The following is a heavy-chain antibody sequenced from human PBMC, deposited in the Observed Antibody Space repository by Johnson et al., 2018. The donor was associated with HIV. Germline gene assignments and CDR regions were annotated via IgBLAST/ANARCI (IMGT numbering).Heavy chain of an antibody. CDR3: AREGSQVAFDI. V-gene: IGHV3-30*03. CDR2: ISNDGSDK. J-gene: IGHJ3*02. CDR1: GFTFSSYG. Sequence: QVQLVESGGGLVQPGGSLRLSCAASGFTFSSYGMHWVRQAPGKGLEWVAFISNDGSDKYYPDSVKGRFTISRDNSKNTLFLQMNSLRAEDTAVYYCAREGSQVAFDIWGQGTMVTVSS.